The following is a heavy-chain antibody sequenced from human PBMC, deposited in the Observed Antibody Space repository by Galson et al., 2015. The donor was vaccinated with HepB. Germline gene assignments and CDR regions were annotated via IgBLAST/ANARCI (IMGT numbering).Heavy chain of an antibody. CDR1: GFTFSDYA. CDR3: AKTLAKPNFKRAAAGHPFDH. J-gene: IGHJ4*02. CDR2: ISASGGVT. D-gene: IGHD6-13*01. V-gene: IGHV3-23*01. Sequence: SLRLSCAASGFTFSDYAMSWVRQAPGQGLEWVSVISASGGVTHYADSGKGRFSISRDNSKNTLYLQMNSLRAEDTAVYYCAKTLAKPNFKRAAAGHPFDHWGQGTLVTVSS.